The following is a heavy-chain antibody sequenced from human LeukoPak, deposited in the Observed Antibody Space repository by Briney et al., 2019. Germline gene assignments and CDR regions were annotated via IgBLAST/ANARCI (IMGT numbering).Heavy chain of an antibody. D-gene: IGHD3-9*01. CDR2: ISAYNGNT. V-gene: IGHV1-18*01. J-gene: IGHJ4*02. Sequence: ASVKVSCKASGYTFTSYGISWVRQAPGQGLEWMGWISAYNGNTNYAQKLQGRVTMTTDTSTSTAYMELRRLRSDDTAVYYCARPDYDILTGYYPPSALDYWGQGTLVTVSS. CDR1: GYTFTSYG. CDR3: ARPDYDILTGYYPPSALDY.